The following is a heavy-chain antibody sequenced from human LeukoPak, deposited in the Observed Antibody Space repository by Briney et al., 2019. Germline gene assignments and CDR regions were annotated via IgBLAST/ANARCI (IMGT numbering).Heavy chain of an antibody. J-gene: IGHJ4*02. CDR3: ARDFTFGGVIVPLDY. V-gene: IGHV1-18*01. CDR2: ISAYNGNT. CDR1: GYTFTTYA. D-gene: IGHD3-16*02. Sequence: GASVKVSCKTSGYTFTTYAMNWVRQAPGQGLEWMGWISAYNGNTNYAQKLQGRVTMTTDTSTSTAYMELRSLRSDDTAVYYCARDFTFGGVIVPLDYWGQGTLVTVSS.